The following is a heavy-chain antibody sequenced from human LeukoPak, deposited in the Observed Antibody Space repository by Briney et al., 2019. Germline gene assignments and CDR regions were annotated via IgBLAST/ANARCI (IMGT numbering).Heavy chain of an antibody. CDR1: GFTFSSYG. CDR2: VYSDGNT. V-gene: IGHV3-66*01. Sequence: PGGSLRLSCAASGFTFSSYGMSWVRQAPGKGLEWVSVVYSDGNTYYAASVKGRFTISRDNSKNTVYLQMNSLRADDTAVYYCARALWDYWGQGTLVTVSS. D-gene: IGHD3-16*01. CDR3: ARALWDY. J-gene: IGHJ4*02.